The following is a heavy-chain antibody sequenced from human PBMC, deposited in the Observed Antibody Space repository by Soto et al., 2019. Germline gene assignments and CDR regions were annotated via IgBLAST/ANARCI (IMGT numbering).Heavy chain of an antibody. V-gene: IGHV3-30*18. CDR2: ISYDGSNK. Sequence: QVQLVESGGGVVQPGRSLRLSCAASGFTFSSYGMHWVRQAPGKGLGWVAVISYDGSNKYYADSVKGRFTISRDNSKNTLYLQMNSLRAEDTAVYYCAKAYSSSWFLSNYYYYGMDVWGQGTTVTVSS. J-gene: IGHJ6*02. CDR3: AKAYSSSWFLSNYYYYGMDV. CDR1: GFTFSSYG. D-gene: IGHD6-13*01.